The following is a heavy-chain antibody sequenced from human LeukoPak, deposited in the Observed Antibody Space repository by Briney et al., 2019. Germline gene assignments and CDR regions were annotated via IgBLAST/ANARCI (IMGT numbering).Heavy chain of an antibody. CDR1: TYTLTELS. Sequence: ASVKVSCKVSTYTLTELSIHWVRQAPGKGLEWMGGFDPEHGETNYAQKFQGRVTITADESTSTAYMELSSLRSEDTAVYYCASVSYGMDVWGQGTTATVSS. V-gene: IGHV1-24*01. D-gene: IGHD5/OR15-5a*01. CDR2: FDPEHGET. J-gene: IGHJ6*02. CDR3: ASVSYGMDV.